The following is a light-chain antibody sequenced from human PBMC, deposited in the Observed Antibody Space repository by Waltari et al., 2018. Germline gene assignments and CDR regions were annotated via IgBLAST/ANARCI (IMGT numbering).Light chain of an antibody. CDR3: QQYNNWPLT. V-gene: IGKV3-15*01. Sequence: EIVMTQSPATLSVSPGERATLSCRASQSVSNNLAWYQQKPGQAPSLLIYAASARATDIPARFSGSGSGTEFTLTISSLQSEDFAVYYCQQYNNWPLTFGGGTKVEI. CDR2: AAS. J-gene: IGKJ4*01. CDR1: QSVSNN.